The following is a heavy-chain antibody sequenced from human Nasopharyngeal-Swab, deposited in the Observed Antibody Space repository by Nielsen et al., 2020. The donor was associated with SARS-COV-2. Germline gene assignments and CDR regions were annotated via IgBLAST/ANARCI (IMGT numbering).Heavy chain of an antibody. D-gene: IGHD2-2*01. Sequence: GQSLKTSCAASGFTVSSNYMSWVRQAPGKGLEWVSVIYSGGSTYYADSVKGRFTISRDNSKNTLYLQMNSLRAEDTAVYYCARGDVVVPASGYYMDVWGKGTTVTVSS. V-gene: IGHV3-53*01. CDR2: IYSGGST. CDR3: ARGDVVVPASGYYMDV. CDR1: GFTVSSNY. J-gene: IGHJ6*03.